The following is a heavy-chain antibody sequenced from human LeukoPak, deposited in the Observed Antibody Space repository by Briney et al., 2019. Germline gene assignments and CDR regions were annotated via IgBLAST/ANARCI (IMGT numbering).Heavy chain of an antibody. CDR3: ARGLQLDPGGYYYYYMDV. D-gene: IGHD1-1*01. J-gene: IGHJ6*03. CDR2: ISSSGSTI. V-gene: IGHV3-48*04. CDR1: GFTFSSYG. Sequence: GGSLRLSCAASGFTFSSYGMSWVRQAPGKGLEWVSAISSSGSTIYYADSVKGRFTISRDNAKNSLYLQMNSLRAEDTAVYYCARGLQLDPGGYYYYYMDVWGKGTTVTTSS.